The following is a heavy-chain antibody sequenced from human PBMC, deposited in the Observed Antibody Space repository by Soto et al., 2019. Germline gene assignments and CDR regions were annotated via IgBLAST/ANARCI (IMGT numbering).Heavy chain of an antibody. D-gene: IGHD6-13*01. V-gene: IGHV1-2*04. CDR1: GYTFTSYG. CDR3: ARVLAAAGANYYGMDV. Sequence: GAPVKVCSKASGYTFTSYGISSLRQAPGQGLEWMGWINANSGGTNYAQKFQGWVTMTRDTSISTAYMELSRLRSDDTAVYYCARVLAAAGANYYGMDVWGQGTTVTVSS. J-gene: IGHJ6*02. CDR2: INANSGGT.